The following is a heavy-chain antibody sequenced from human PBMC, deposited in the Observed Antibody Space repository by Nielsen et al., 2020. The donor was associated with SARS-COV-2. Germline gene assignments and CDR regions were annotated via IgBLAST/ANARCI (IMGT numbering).Heavy chain of an antibody. D-gene: IGHD3-10*01. V-gene: IGHV5-51*01. CDR2: IFPGDSDT. Sequence: GGSLRLSCKASGYTFSNYWIGWVRQMPGKGLEWMGIIFPGDSDTRYSPSFQGQVTISADKSISTAYLQWSSLKASDTARYYCAREGQDDSGTERHGMDVWGQGTTVTVSS. J-gene: IGHJ6*02. CDR1: GYTFSNYW. CDR3: AREGQDDSGTERHGMDV.